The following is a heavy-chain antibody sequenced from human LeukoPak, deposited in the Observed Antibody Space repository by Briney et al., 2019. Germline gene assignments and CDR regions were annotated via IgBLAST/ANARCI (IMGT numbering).Heavy chain of an antibody. Sequence: SETLSLTCTVSGGSISSYYWIWIRQPPGKGLEWSGYIYYSGSTNYNPSLKSRVTISVDTSKNQFSLKLSSVAAADTAVYYCARDTGYSYGLDAFDIWGQGKMVTVSS. CDR1: GGSISSYY. V-gene: IGHV4-59*01. CDR2: IYYSGST. D-gene: IGHD5-18*01. J-gene: IGHJ3*02. CDR3: ARDTGYSYGLDAFDI.